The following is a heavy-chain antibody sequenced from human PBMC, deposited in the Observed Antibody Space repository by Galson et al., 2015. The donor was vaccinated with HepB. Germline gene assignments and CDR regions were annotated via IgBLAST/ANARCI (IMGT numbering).Heavy chain of an antibody. CDR2: APFDAGLK. V-gene: IGHV3-30-3*01. D-gene: IGHD6-19*01. J-gene: IGHJ5*02. Sequence: SLRLSCAASGFTLSRYAMHWVRQAPGKGLEWVAVAPFDAGLKQYADSVKGRFTVFRDNSQNTVYLQMNSLRTEDTAVYYCARDASGWDNWFDPWGQGTLVTVSS. CDR1: GFTLSRYA. CDR3: ARDASGWDNWFDP.